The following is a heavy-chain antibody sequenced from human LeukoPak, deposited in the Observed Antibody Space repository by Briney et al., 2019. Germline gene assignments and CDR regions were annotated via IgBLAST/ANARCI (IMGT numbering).Heavy chain of an antibody. V-gene: IGHV3-33*03. CDR3: ARSGIGRGFDI. Sequence: PGGSLRLSCAASGFTFSSYVMHWVRQAPGKGLEWVAVIWYSGSSKYYADSVRGRFTVSRDNVKNMVYLDMNGLRGDDTAVYYCARSGIGRGFDIWGQGATVTVSS. J-gene: IGHJ3*02. CDR2: IWYSGSSK. D-gene: IGHD2/OR15-2a*01. CDR1: GFTFSSYV.